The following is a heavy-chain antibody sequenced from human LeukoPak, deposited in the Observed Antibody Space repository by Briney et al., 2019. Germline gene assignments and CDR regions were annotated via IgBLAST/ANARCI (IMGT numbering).Heavy chain of an antibody. CDR1: GITFRTYA. D-gene: IGHD2-15*01. CDR2: ISGNGGIT. CDR3: ARVGGSLPDAFDI. V-gene: IGHV3-64*01. J-gene: IGHJ3*02. Sequence: GGSLRLSCAASGITFRTYAMHWVRQAPGKGLEHVSAISGNGGITYYANSVKGRFTISRDNSKNTLYLQMGSLRAEDMAVYYCARVGGSLPDAFDIWGQGTMVTVSS.